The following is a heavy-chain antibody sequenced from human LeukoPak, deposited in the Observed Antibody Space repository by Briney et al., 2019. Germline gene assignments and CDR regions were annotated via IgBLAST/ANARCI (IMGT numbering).Heavy chain of an antibody. CDR3: ASQMSIAAAGTLEYYFDY. CDR2: IIPIFGTA. Sequence: GASVKVSCKASGYTFTSYGISWVRQAPGQGLEWMGGIIPIFGTANYAQKFQGRVTITADESTSTAYMELSSLRSEDTAVYYCASQMSIAAAGTLEYYFDYWGQGTLVTVSS. CDR1: GYTFTSYG. V-gene: IGHV1-69*13. D-gene: IGHD6-13*01. J-gene: IGHJ4*02.